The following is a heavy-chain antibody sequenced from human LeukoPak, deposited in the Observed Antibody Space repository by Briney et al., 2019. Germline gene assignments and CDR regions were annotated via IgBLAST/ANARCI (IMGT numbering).Heavy chain of an antibody. CDR1: GFPFSTYA. CDR3: AKEMTTVKTDYYYFYGMDV. J-gene: IGHJ6*02. V-gene: IGHV3-30*18. Sequence: GGSLRLSCAVSGFPFSTYAIHWVRQAPGKGLEWVAAISNDGNNKYYADSVEGRFTISRDNSKNTLYLQMNSLTGEDTALYYCAKEMTTVKTDYYYFYGMDVWGRGTTVTVSS. CDR2: ISNDGNNK. D-gene: IGHD4-17*01.